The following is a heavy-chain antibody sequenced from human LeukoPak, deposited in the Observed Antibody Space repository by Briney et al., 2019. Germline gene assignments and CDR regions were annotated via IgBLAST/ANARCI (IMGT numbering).Heavy chain of an antibody. D-gene: IGHD5-24*01. CDR2: ISSSGLYI. CDR3: AREERDGYNYYWYFDL. CDR1: GFTSSTYT. Sequence: GGSLRLSCEVSGFTSSTYTMNWVRQAPGKGLEWVSSISSSGLYIYYADSVKGRFTISRDNAKNSLYLQMSSLRAEDTAVYCCAREERDGYNYYWYFDLWGRGTLVTVSS. J-gene: IGHJ2*01. V-gene: IGHV3-21*01.